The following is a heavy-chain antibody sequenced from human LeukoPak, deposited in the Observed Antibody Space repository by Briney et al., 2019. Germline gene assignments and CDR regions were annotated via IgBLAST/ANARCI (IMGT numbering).Heavy chain of an antibody. Sequence: ASVKVSCKASGGTFSSYAISWVRPAPGQGLEWMGWMNPNSGNTGYAQKFQGRVTMTRNTSISTAYMELSSLRSEDTAVYYCARGQGQYNWFDPWGQGTLVTVSS. J-gene: IGHJ5*02. CDR3: ARGQGQYNWFDP. CDR2: MNPNSGNT. V-gene: IGHV1-8*02. CDR1: GGTFSSYA.